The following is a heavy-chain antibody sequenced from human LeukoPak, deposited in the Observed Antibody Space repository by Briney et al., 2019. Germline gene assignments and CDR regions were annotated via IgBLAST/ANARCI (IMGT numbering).Heavy chain of an antibody. J-gene: IGHJ4*02. V-gene: IGHV3-7*01. CDR1: GFIFSSYW. CDR2: IKQEGSEK. CDR3: ARDYELDY. D-gene: IGHD5-12*01. Sequence: GRSLTLSCAASGFIFSSYWMSWVRQAPGKGREWVANIKQEGSEKYYVDSVKGQFTISRDNAKNSLYLQMNSLRAEDTAVYYCARDYELDYWGQGTLVTVSS.